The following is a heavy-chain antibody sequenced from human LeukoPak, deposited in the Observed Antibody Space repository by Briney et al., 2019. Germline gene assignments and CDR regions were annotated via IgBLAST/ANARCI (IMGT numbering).Heavy chain of an antibody. CDR1: GGSINNKNW. J-gene: IGHJ4*02. Sequence: SGALSLTCVVSGGSINNKNWWNWVRQPPGKGLEWIGEIFHTGSTNYNPTLKSRVSISVDKSKNQFSLQLNSVTAADTAVYYCAREGDYDFWTGYSPMSYAFDSWGQGTLVTVSS. D-gene: IGHD3-3*01. CDR3: AREGDYDFWTGYSPMSYAFDS. V-gene: IGHV4-4*02. CDR2: IFHTGST.